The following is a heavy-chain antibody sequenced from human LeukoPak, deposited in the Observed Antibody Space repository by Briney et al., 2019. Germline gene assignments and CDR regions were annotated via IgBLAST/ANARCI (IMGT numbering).Heavy chain of an antibody. V-gene: IGHV4-4*02. CDR2: IYHSGST. J-gene: IGHJ4*02. CDR3: ARDESRTASRLYDY. D-gene: IGHD1-1*01. CDR1: GGSISSSNW. Sequence: HSGTLSHTCAVSGGSISSSNWWSWVRQPPGKGLEWIGEIYHSGSTNYNPSLKSRVTISVDKSKNQFSLKLSSVTAADTAVYYCARDESRTASRLYDYWGQGTLVTVSS.